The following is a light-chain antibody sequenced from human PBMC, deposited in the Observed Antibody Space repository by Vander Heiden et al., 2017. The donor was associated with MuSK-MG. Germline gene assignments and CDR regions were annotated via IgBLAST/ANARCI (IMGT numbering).Light chain of an antibody. CDR3: MQALQTPPT. CDR1: QSLLHSNGYNY. Sequence: DIVMTQSPLSLPVTPGEPASISCRSSQSLLHSNGYNYLDWYLQKPEQSPQLLIYLGSNRASGVPDRFSVSGSGTDFTLKISRVEAEDVGVYYCMQALQTPPTFGQGTKLEIK. V-gene: IGKV2-28*01. CDR2: LGS. J-gene: IGKJ2*01.